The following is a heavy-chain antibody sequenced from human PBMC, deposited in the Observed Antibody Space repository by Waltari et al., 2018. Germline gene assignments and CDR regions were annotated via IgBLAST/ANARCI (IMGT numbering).Heavy chain of an antibody. CDR2: MTSDERTI. CDR1: GFNFGVYS. Sequence: EVQLVESGGGLVQPGGSRRLSWAASGFNFGVYSMNWVRQAPGKGLEWVSYMTSDERTIYYADSVEGRFTISRDNAKGSVYLQMNSLRAEDTAVYYCARSVEGAFDVWGQGTMVTVSS. J-gene: IGHJ3*01. CDR3: ARSVEGAFDV. V-gene: IGHV3-48*01.